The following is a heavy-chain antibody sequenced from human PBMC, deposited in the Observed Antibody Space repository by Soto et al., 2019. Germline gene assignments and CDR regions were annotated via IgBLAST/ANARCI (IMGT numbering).Heavy chain of an antibody. CDR3: ARDPGDGYNYGFDYFDY. D-gene: IGHD5-12*01. J-gene: IGHJ4*02. CDR2: IIPIFGTA. V-gene: IGHV1-69*13. Sequence: SVKVSCKASGGTFSSYAISWLRQAPGQGLEWMGGIIPIFGTANYAQKFQGRVTITADESTSTAYMELSSLRSEDTAVYYCARDPGDGYNYGFDYFDYWGQGTLVTVSS. CDR1: GGTFSSYA.